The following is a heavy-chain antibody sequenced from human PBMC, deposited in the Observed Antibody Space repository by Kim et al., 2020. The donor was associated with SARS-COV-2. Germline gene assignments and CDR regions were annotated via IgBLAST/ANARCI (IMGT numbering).Heavy chain of an antibody. CDR1: GYTFTSYG. V-gene: IGHV1-18*01. CDR2: ISAYNGNT. Sequence: ASVKVSCKASGYTFTSYGINWVRQAPGQGLEWMGWISAYNGNTNYAQKLQGRVTMTTDTSTSTAYMELRSLRSDDTAVYYCARDDGAYGSGKDWFDPWGQGTLVTVSS. J-gene: IGHJ5*02. D-gene: IGHD3-10*01. CDR3: ARDDGAYGSGKDWFDP.